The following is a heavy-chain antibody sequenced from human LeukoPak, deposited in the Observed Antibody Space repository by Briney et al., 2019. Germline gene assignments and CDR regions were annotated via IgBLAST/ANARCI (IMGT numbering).Heavy chain of an antibody. J-gene: IGHJ5*02. CDR1: GGSISSGGYY. CDR3: ARDQSRTNWFDP. CDR2: IYYSGST. D-gene: IGHD6-13*01. Sequence: SQTLFLTCTVSGGSISSGGYYWSWIRQHPGKGLEWIGYIYYSGSTYYNPSLKSRVTISVDTSKNQFSLKLSSVTAADTAVYYCARDQSRTNWFDPWGQGTLVTVSS. V-gene: IGHV4-31*03.